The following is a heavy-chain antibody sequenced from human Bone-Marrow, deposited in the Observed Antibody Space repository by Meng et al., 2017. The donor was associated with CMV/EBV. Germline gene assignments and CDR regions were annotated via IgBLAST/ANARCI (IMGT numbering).Heavy chain of an antibody. CDR2: MNPNSGNT. CDR3: ARGNPHRWWLLTRRMSGFDY. D-gene: IGHD2-21*02. CDR1: GYTFTAHY. V-gene: IGHV1-8*02. Sequence: ASVKVSCKASGYTFTAHYFHWVRQAPGQGLEWMGWMNPNSGNTGYAQKFQGRVTMTRNTSISTAYMELSSLRSEDTAVYYCARGNPHRWWLLTRRMSGFDYWGQGTLVTVSS. J-gene: IGHJ4*02.